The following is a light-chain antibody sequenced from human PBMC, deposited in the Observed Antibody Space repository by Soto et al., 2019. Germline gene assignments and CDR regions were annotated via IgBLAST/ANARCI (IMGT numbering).Light chain of an antibody. V-gene: IGKV3-11*01. J-gene: IGKJ4*01. CDR3: QQRSIWPLT. CDR2: DAS. CDR1: QSVSRN. Sequence: EIMMSQSPATLSVSPGERATLSCRASQSVSRNLAWYQQKPGQAPRLLIYDASNRATGIPDRFSGSGSGTDFTLTISNLEPEDSAVYYCQQRSIWPLTFGGGTKVDI.